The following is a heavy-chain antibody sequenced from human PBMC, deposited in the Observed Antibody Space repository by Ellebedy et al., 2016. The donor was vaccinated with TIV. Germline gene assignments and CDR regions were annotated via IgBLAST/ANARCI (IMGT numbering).Heavy chain of an antibody. CDR2: ISGNGDNT. J-gene: IGHJ4*02. V-gene: IGHV3-23*01. CDR1: GLTFSSYD. Sequence: GESLKISCAASGLTFSSYDLSWVRQAPGKGLEWVPTISGNGDNTYYAGSVKGRFTISRDNSKNTLSLHMNSLRAEDTALYYCAGYRSIPPKGDYWGQGTLVTVSS. CDR3: AGYRSIPPKGDY. D-gene: IGHD5-12*01.